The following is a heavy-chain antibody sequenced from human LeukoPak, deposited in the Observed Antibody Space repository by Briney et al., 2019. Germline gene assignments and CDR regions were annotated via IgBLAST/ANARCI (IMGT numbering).Heavy chain of an antibody. V-gene: IGHV3-7*03. D-gene: IGHD1-26*01. CDR2: IKQDGSEK. J-gene: IGHJ4*02. CDR1: GFTFSNYW. Sequence: PGGSLRLSCAASGFTFSNYWMHWVRQAPGKGLEWVANIKQDGSEKYYVGSVEGRFSTSRDNARNSVYLQMNSLKTEDTAVYYCVTDGKWGQGTLVTVSS. CDR3: VTDGK.